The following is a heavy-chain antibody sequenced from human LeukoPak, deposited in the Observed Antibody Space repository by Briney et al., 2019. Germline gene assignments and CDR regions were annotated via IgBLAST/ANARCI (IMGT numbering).Heavy chain of an antibody. J-gene: IGHJ5*02. D-gene: IGHD2-2*01. V-gene: IGHV3-30*15. CDR1: GFTFSSYA. CDR3: ARGVIVVVPAADNWFDP. CDR2: ISYDGSNK. Sequence: PGRSLRLSCAASGFTFSSYAMHWVRQAPGKGLEWVAVISYDGSNKYYADSVKGRFTISRDNSKNTLYLQMSSLRAEDTVVYYCARGVIVVVPAADNWFDPWGQGTLVTVSS.